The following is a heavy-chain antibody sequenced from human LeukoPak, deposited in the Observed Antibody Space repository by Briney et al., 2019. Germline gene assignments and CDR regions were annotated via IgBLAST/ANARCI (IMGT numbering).Heavy chain of an antibody. Sequence: PGGSLRLSCAASGFTFSSYSMNWVRQAPGKGLEWVSSMSINSGLKYHADSVKGRFTISRDNAKNSLYLQMNSLRAEDTAVYYCARGFEYRTSGAGYWGQGTLVTVSS. J-gene: IGHJ4*02. D-gene: IGHD6-6*01. CDR2: MSINSGLK. V-gene: IGHV3-21*01. CDR3: ARGFEYRTSGAGY. CDR1: GFTFSSYS.